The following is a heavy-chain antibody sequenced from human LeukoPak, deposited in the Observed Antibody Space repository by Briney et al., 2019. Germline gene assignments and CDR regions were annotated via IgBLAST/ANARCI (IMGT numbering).Heavy chain of an antibody. CDR3: AKAFTYYDFWSGYDY. V-gene: IGHV3-30*02. CDR2: IRYDGSNK. Sequence: GGSLRLSCAASGFTFSSYGMHWVRQAPGKGLEWVAFIRYDGSNKYYADSMKGRFTISRDNSKNTLYLQMNSLRAEDMAVYYCAKAFTYYDFWSGYDYWGQGTLVTVSS. CDR1: GFTFSSYG. J-gene: IGHJ4*02. D-gene: IGHD3-3*01.